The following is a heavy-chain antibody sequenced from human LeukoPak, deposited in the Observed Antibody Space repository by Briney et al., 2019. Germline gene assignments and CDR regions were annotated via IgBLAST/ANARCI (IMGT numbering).Heavy chain of an antibody. CDR1: GFTFGDYL. Sequence: GGSLRLSCTASGFTFGDYLMSWFRQAPGKGLEWIGFISGGTTEYAASVKGRFTISRDDSTSISYLQMNSLTTEDTAVYYCSRGSGWLSVYWGQGTLVTVSS. J-gene: IGHJ4*02. CDR2: ISGGTT. V-gene: IGHV3-49*03. D-gene: IGHD6-19*01. CDR3: SRGSGWLSVY.